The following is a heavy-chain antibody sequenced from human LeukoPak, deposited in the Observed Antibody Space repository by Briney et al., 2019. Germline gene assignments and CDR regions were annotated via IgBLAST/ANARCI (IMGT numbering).Heavy chain of an antibody. Sequence: ASVKVSCKASGYTFTGYYMHWVRQAPGQGLEWMGWINPNSGGTNYAQKFQGRVTMNRDTSISTAYMELSRLRSDDTAVYYCARDRYSSGWYVLGWFDPRGQGTLVTVSS. D-gene: IGHD6-19*01. CDR3: ARDRYSSGWYVLGWFDP. J-gene: IGHJ5*02. CDR2: INPNSGGT. V-gene: IGHV1-2*02. CDR1: GYTFTGYY.